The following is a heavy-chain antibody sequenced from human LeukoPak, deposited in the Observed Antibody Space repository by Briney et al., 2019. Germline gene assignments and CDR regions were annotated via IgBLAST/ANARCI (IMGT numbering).Heavy chain of an antibody. V-gene: IGHV1-18*01. J-gene: IGHJ4*02. CDR3: ARVRVWGSYRPRYFDY. CDR1: GYTFTSYG. Sequence: GASAKVSCKASGYTFTSYGISWVRQAPGQGLEWMGWISAYNGNTNYAQKLQGRVTMTTDTSTSTAYMELRSLRSDDTAVYYCARVRVWGSYRPRYFDYWGQGTLVTVSS. CDR2: ISAYNGNT. D-gene: IGHD3-16*02.